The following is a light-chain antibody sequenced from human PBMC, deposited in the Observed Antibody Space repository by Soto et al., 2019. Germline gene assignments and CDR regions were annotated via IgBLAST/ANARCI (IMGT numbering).Light chain of an antibody. J-gene: IGLJ1*01. Sequence: QSALTQPPSASGSPGQSVTISCTGSSSDVGGYNYVSWYQHHPGKAPKLIIYEVDKRSSGVPDRFSGSKSGNTASLTVSGLHAEDAADYYCSSHAAINVFGTGTKLTVL. CDR3: SSHAAINV. CDR2: EVD. CDR1: SSDVGGYNY. V-gene: IGLV2-8*01.